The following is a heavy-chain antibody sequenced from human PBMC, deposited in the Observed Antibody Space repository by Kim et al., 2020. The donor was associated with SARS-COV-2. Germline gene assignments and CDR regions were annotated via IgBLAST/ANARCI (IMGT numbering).Heavy chain of an antibody. Sequence: GGSLRLSCVASGFTFSSRAMSWVRQTPGKGLEWVASINNGGNPYYADSGKGRFTVSRDITKATLYLQMNSVRAEDTALSYCAKDHTSSGWLTFVSWGQGTLVSVSS. J-gene: IGHJ4*02. D-gene: IGHD6-19*01. CDR2: INNGGNP. CDR1: GFTFSSRA. V-gene: IGHV3-23*01. CDR3: AKDHTSSGWLTFVS.